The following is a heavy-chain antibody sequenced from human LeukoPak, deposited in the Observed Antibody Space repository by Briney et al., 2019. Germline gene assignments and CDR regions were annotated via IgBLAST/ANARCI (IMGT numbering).Heavy chain of an antibody. Sequence: GRSLRLSCAASGFPFSSHAMSWVRQPPGKGLEWVAAISNGKTYYADSVRGRFAISRDDSTNTVYLHMNSLRDEDTALYHCVREAGYCAPVCVKTNWLDPWGQGTLVTVSS. CDR3: VREAGYCAPVCVKTNWLDP. J-gene: IGHJ5*02. CDR2: ISNGKT. V-gene: IGHV3-23*01. D-gene: IGHD2-15*01. CDR1: GFPFSSHA.